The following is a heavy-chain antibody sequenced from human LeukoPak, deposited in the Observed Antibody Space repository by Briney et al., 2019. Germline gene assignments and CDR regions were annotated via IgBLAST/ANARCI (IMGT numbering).Heavy chain of an antibody. Sequence: SETLSLTCTVSGVSISSYYWSWIRQPPGKGLEWIGYTYYSGSTNYNPSLKSRVTISVDTSKNQFSLKLSSVTAADTAVYYCARTGYSSGWYFDYWGQGTLVTVSS. CDR3: ARTGYSSGWYFDY. V-gene: IGHV4-59*01. J-gene: IGHJ4*02. D-gene: IGHD6-19*01. CDR2: TYYSGST. CDR1: GVSISSYY.